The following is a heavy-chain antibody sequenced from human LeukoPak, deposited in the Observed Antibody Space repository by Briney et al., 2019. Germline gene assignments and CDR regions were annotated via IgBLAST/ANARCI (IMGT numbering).Heavy chain of an antibody. V-gene: IGHV1-2*04. CDR2: INPNSGGT. CDR3: AREKLVATMKYYYYGMDV. D-gene: IGHD5-12*01. Sequence: ASVKVSCKASGYTFTGYYMHWVRQAPGQGLEWMGWINPNSGGTNYAQKFQGWVTMTTDTSTSTAYMELRSLRSDDTAVYYCAREKLVATMKYYYYGMDVWGQGTTVTVSS. CDR1: GYTFTGYY. J-gene: IGHJ6*02.